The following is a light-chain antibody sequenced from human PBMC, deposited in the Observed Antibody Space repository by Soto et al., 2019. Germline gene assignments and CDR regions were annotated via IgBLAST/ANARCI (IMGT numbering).Light chain of an antibody. CDR1: QSISSN. J-gene: IGKJ4*01. CDR3: QMYNNWLAT. Sequence: EIVMTQSPATLSVSPGERATLSCRANQSISSNLAWYQQKPGQAPRLLIYGAATRATGIPARFSGSGSGTDLTLNISGLQSEDFAVYYCQMYNNWLATFGGGTKVEIK. CDR2: GAA. V-gene: IGKV3-15*01.